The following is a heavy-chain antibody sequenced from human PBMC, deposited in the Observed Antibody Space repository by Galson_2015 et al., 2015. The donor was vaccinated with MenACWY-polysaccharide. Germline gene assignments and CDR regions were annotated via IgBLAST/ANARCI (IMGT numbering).Heavy chain of an antibody. Sequence: SVKVSCKASGYTFTSFDINWVRQAPGQGREWMGWMSPNSGNTGYAQNFEGRVTMTRDIAINTAYMELSSLRSEDTAAYYCTRGPPNWGFDYWGQGTLVTVSS. J-gene: IGHJ4*02. V-gene: IGHV1-8*02. CDR3: TRGPPNWGFDY. CDR2: MSPNSGNT. D-gene: IGHD7-27*01. CDR1: GYTFTSFD.